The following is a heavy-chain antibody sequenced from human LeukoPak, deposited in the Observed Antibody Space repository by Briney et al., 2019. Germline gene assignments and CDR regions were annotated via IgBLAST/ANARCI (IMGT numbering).Heavy chain of an antibody. CDR3: ANEGASITMIVVVITGLFDY. V-gene: IGHV3-23*01. Sequence: GGSLRLSCAASGFTFSSCAMSWVRQAPGKGLEWVSAISGSGGSTYYADSVKGRFTISRDNSKNTLYLQMNSLRVEDTAVYYCANEGASITMIVVVITGLFDYWGQGTLVTASS. D-gene: IGHD3-22*01. CDR2: ISGSGGST. J-gene: IGHJ4*02. CDR1: GFTFSSCA.